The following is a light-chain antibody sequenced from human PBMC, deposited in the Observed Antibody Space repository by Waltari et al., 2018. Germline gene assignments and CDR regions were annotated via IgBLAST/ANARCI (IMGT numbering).Light chain of an antibody. CDR3: QQRYSTPPYT. Sequence: DIQMTQSPSSLSASVGDRVTITCRASQSISSYLNWYQQKPGKAPKLLIYAASSLQSGVPSRFSGSGSGKDFTVTISSLQPEDFATYYCQQRYSTPPYTFGQGTKLEIK. V-gene: IGKV1-39*01. CDR1: QSISSY. J-gene: IGKJ2*01. CDR2: AAS.